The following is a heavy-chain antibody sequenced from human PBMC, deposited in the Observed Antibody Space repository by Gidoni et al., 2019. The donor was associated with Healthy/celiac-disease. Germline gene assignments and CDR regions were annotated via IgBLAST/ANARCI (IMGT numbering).Heavy chain of an antibody. CDR3: TTEWALDV. Sequence: EVQLVESGGGLVKPGGSLRLSCAASGFTFSNAWMSWVRQAPGKGLGWVGRMKSKTDGGTTDYAAPVKGRFTISRDDSKNTLYLQMNSLKTEDTAVYYCTTEWALDVWGQGTTVTVSS. CDR1: GFTFSNAW. D-gene: IGHD1-26*01. CDR2: MKSKTDGGTT. J-gene: IGHJ6*02. V-gene: IGHV3-15*01.